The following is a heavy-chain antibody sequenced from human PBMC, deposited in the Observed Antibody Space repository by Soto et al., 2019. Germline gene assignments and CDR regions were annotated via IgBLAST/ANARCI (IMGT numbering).Heavy chain of an antibody. CDR1: GFTFSSYS. J-gene: IGHJ6*02. Sequence: GGSLRLSCAASGFTFSSYSMNWVRQAPGKGLEWVSSISSSSSYIYYADSVKGRFTISRDNAKNSLYLQMNSLRAEDTAVYYCARAGSGWYGSLRDYYYRMDVWGQGTTVPVSS. V-gene: IGHV3-21*01. D-gene: IGHD6-19*01. CDR2: ISSSSSYI. CDR3: ARAGSGWYGSLRDYYYRMDV.